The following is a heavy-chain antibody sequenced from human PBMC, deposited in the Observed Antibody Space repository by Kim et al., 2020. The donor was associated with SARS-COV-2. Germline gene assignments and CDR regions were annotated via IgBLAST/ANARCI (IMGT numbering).Heavy chain of an antibody. D-gene: IGHD3-3*01. CDR2: IYYSGST. J-gene: IGHJ2*01. CDR3: ARVTSITIFGVPVFQYFDL. Sequence: SETLSLTCTVSGGSVSSGSYYWSWIRQPPGKGLEWIGYIYYSGSTNYNPSLKSRVTISVDTSKNQFSLKLSSVTAADTAVYYCARVTSITIFGVPVFQYFDLWGRGTLVTVSS. V-gene: IGHV4-61*01. CDR1: GGSVSSGSYY.